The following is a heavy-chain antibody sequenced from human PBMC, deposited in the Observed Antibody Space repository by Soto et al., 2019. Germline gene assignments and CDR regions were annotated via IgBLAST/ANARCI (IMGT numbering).Heavy chain of an antibody. J-gene: IGHJ4*02. CDR1: GFSFSSYA. Sequence: GGSLRLSCAASGFSFSSYAMTWVRQAPGKGLEWVSAISGSGGSTYYADSVKGRFTISRDKSKNTLYLQMNSLRAEDTAVYYCAKDSGWSDYYYFDYLGPGTLVTVSS. D-gene: IGHD6-19*01. CDR2: ISGSGGST. CDR3: AKDSGWSDYYYFDY. V-gene: IGHV3-23*01.